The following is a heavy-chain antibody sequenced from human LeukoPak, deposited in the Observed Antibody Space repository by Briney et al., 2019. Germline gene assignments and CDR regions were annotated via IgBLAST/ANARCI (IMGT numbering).Heavy chain of an antibody. V-gene: IGHV3-21*06. CDR3: ARRGYHDSSGYDY. CDR1: GFTVSSNY. D-gene: IGHD3-22*01. Sequence: GGSLRLSCAASGFTVSSNYMSWVRQAPGKGLEWVSSISSSSSYIYYADSVKGRFTISRDNAKNSVFLQMNNLRVEDTAIYYCARRGYHDSSGYDYWGQGTPVTVSS. CDR2: ISSSSSYI. J-gene: IGHJ4*02.